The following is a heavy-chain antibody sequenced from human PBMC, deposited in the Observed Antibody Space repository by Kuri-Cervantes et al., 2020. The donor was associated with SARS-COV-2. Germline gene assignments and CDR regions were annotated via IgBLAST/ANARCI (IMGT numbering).Heavy chain of an antibody. Sequence: GGSLRLSCAASGCTFSSYWMHWVRQAPGKGLVWVSRINSDGSSTSYADSVKGRFTISRDNAKNKLYLQINSLRAEDTAVYYCASLSNLEWLPPWGQGTLVTVSS. CDR2: INSDGSST. CDR1: GCTFSSYW. CDR3: ASLSNLEWLPP. J-gene: IGHJ5*02. V-gene: IGHV3-74*01. D-gene: IGHD3-3*01.